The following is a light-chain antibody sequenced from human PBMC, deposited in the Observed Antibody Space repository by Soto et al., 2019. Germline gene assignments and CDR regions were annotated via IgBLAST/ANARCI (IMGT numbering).Light chain of an antibody. CDR3: SSYAGHVPK. CDR2: EVT. Sequence: QSALTHPASLSGSPGQSITISCAGTSSDVGYYDLVSWYQQHPGKAPKLIIFEVTERPSGISDRFSASKSGFTASLTISGLQPEDEAVYFCSSYAGHVPKFGGGTK. V-gene: IGLV2-23*02. J-gene: IGLJ3*02. CDR1: SSDVGYYDL.